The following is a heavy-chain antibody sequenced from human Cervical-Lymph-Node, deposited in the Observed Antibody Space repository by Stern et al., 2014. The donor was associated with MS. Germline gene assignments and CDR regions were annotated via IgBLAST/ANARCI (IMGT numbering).Heavy chain of an antibody. J-gene: IGHJ4*02. CDR3: ARLGSRMATILNPFDY. CDR1: GYSFTSYW. V-gene: IGHV5-51*01. CDR2: IYPGDSDT. Sequence: EVQLVESGAEVKKPGESLKISCKGSGYSFTSYWIGWVRQMPGKGLEWMGIIYPGDSDTRYSPSFQGQVTISADKSISTAYLQWSSLKASDTAMYYCARLGSRMATILNPFDYWGQGTLVTVSS. D-gene: IGHD5-24*01.